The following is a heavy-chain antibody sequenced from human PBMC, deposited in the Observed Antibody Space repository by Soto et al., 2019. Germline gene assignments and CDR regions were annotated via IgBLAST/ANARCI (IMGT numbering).Heavy chain of an antibody. CDR3: AREVHDFRSGHTSYGMDV. J-gene: IGHJ6*02. Sequence: QVQVQESGPGLVKPSESLSLTCTVSGGYISSHFWSWIRQPPGKGLEWIGFISYTGNTNYNPSLKSRVTMSVDTSKNQVSLNLTSVTAADSAVYYCAREVHDFRSGHTSYGMDVWGQGTTVTVS. CDR1: GGYISSHF. D-gene: IGHD3-3*01. CDR2: ISYTGNT. V-gene: IGHV4-59*11.